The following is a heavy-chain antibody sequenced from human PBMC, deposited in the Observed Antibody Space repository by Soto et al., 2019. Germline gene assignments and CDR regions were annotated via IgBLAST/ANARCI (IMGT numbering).Heavy chain of an antibody. CDR1: GYSFTSYW. Sequence: GESLKISCKGSGYSFTSYWIGWVRQMPGKGLEWMGIIYPSDSYTNYSPSFQGHVTISADKSISTAYLQWSSLKASDTAMYYCARPADQLPADIWGQGTMVTVSS. CDR3: ARPADQLPADI. V-gene: IGHV5-10-1*01. D-gene: IGHD2-2*01. J-gene: IGHJ3*02. CDR2: IYPSDSYT.